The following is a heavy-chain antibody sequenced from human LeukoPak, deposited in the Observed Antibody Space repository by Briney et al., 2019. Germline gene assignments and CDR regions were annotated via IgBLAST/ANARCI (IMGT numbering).Heavy chain of an antibody. CDR2: IYTSGST. J-gene: IGHJ4*02. D-gene: IGHD6-13*01. CDR1: GGSISSYY. Sequence: PSETLSLTCTVSGGSISSYYWSWIRQPAGKGLEWIGRIYTSGSTNYNPSLKSRATMSVDTSKNQFSLKLSSVTAADTAVYYCARGRYSSSWYGDFDYWGQGTLVTVSS. V-gene: IGHV4-4*07. CDR3: ARGRYSSSWYGDFDY.